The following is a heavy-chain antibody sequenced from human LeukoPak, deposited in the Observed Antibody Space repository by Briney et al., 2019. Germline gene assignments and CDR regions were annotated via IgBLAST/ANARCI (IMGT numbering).Heavy chain of an antibody. Sequence: TASETLSLTCTVSGGSISGSSYYWGWIRQPPGKGLEWIGSIYYSGSTYYNPSLKSRVTISVDTSKNQFSLKLNSVTATDTAVYYCARHYEPWGQGTLVTVSS. D-gene: IGHD3-16*01. J-gene: IGHJ4*02. CDR2: IYYSGST. CDR3: ARHYEP. CDR1: GGSISGSSYY. V-gene: IGHV4-39*01.